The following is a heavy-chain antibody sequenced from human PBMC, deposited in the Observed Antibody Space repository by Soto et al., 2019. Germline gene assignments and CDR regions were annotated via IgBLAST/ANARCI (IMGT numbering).Heavy chain of an antibody. V-gene: IGHV1-69*13. J-gene: IGHJ5*02. CDR2: IIPIFGTA. CDR1: GGTFSSYA. CDR3: ATESPVHLNWFDP. Sequence: SVKVSCKASGGTFSSYAISWVRQAPGQGLEWMGGIIPIFGTANYAQKFQGRVTITADESTSTAYMELRSLRSDDTAVYYCATESPVHLNWFDPWGQGTLVTVSS.